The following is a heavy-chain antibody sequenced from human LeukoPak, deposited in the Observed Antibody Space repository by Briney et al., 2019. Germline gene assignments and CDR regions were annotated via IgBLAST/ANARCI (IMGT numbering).Heavy chain of an antibody. D-gene: IGHD3-10*01. CDR2: ISSRGTTI. Sequence: GGSLRLSCAASGFTFSTYSMTWVRQAPGKGLEWVSYISSRGTTIYYADSVKGRFTISRDNAKNSLYLQMNSLRAEDTAVYYCAKDSSHYYGSGSYLDYWGQGTLVTVSS. J-gene: IGHJ4*02. V-gene: IGHV3-48*04. CDR3: AKDSSHYYGSGSYLDY. CDR1: GFTFSTYS.